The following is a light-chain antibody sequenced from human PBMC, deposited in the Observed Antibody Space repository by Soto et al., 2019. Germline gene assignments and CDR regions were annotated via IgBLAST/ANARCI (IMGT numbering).Light chain of an antibody. Sequence: EIVLTQSPATLYLSPGERATLSCRASQSVSSYLAWYQQKPGQAPRLLIYDASNRDTGVPARFSGSGSGTDFTLTISSLEPEDFAVYYCRQRSNWPHTFGGGTKVEIK. CDR3: RQRSNWPHT. CDR1: QSVSSY. V-gene: IGKV3-11*01. CDR2: DAS. J-gene: IGKJ4*01.